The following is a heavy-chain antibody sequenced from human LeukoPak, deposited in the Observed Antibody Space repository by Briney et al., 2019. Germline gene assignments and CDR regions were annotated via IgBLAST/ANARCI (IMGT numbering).Heavy chain of an antibody. CDR3: ARSSGWYFFDY. CDR2: ISYDGSSK. D-gene: IGHD6-19*01. J-gene: IGHJ4*02. V-gene: IGHV3-30*03. CDR1: GFTFSSYA. Sequence: GGSLTLSCPASGFTFSSYAMHWVRQAAGKGLEWVAVISYDGSSKYYADSVKGRFTISRDNSKNTLYLQMNSLRAEDTAVYYCARSSGWYFFDYWGQGTLVTVSS.